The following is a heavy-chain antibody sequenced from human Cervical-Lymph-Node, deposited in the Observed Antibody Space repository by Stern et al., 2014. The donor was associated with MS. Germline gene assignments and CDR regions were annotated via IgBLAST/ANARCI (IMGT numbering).Heavy chain of an antibody. Sequence: VQLVESGAEVKKPGSSVKVSCKASGGTFSSDGINWVRQGHGQGLDWMGVIIPTFGTTKYAQKFQGRVKITADESMSTAYMELSSLRSEDTALYYCATTFRWGQGTQITVSS. CDR3: ATTFR. D-gene: IGHD3-10*01. J-gene: IGHJ4*02. CDR2: IIPTFGTT. CDR1: GGTFSSDG. V-gene: IGHV1-69*01.